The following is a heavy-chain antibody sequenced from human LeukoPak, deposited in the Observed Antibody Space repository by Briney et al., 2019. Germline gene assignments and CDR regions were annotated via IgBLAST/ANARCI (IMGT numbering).Heavy chain of an antibody. CDR1: GYSFVLYG. D-gene: IGHD3-10*01. V-gene: IGHV1-18*01. J-gene: IGHJ4*02. CDR3: ARDTRALGRGVTFFDY. Sequence: ASVKVSCKASGYSFVLYGISWVRQAPGQGPEWVGWISTYNGNTKYAEKFQGRVTMTTDTPTSTAYMELRSLRSDDTAVYYCARDTRALGRGVTFFDYWGQGTLVTVSS. CDR2: ISTYNGNT.